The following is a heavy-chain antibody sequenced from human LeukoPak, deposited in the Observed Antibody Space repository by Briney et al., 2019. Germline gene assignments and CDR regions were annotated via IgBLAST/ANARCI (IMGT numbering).Heavy chain of an antibody. CDR1: GGSIRSAGYY. D-gene: IGHD2-2*02. CDR2: ITYRGST. CDR3: ARGKLARYCSSTSCYILTFDY. Sequence: ASQTLSLTCTVSGGSIRSAGYYWTWIRQRPGKGLEWIGYITYRGSTNYNPSLKSRVTISVDTSKNQFSLKLSSVTAADTAVYYCARGKLARYCSSTSCYILTFDYWGQGTLVTVSS. V-gene: IGHV4-31*03. J-gene: IGHJ4*02.